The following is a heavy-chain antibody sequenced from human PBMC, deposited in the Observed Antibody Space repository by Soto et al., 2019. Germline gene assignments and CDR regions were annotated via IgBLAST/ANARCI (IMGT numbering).Heavy chain of an antibody. D-gene: IGHD3-10*01. J-gene: IGHJ4*02. V-gene: IGHV4-34*01. CDR1: GGSFSGYY. Sequence: SETLSLTCAVYGGSFSGYYWSWIRQPPGKGLEWIGEINHSGSTNYNPSLKSRVTISVDTSKNQFSLKLSSVTAADTAVYYCARDLTYYYGSGSYYRYWGQGTLVTVSS. CDR2: INHSGST. CDR3: ARDLTYYYGSGSYYRY.